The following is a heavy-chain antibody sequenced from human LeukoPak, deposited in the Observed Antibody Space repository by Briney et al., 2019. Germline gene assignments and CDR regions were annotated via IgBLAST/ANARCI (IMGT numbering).Heavy chain of an antibody. CDR2: ISSSGSTI. V-gene: IGHV3-48*03. D-gene: IGHD4-17*01. Sequence: GGSLRLSRAASGFTFSSYEMNWVRQAPGKGLEWVSYISSSGSTIYYADSVKGRFTISRDNAKNSLYLQMNSLRAEDTAVYYCAREVTTVTDYWGQGTLVTVSP. J-gene: IGHJ4*02. CDR3: AREVTTVTDY. CDR1: GFTFSSYE.